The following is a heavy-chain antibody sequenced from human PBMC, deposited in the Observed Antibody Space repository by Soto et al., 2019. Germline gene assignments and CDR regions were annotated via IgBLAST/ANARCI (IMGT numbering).Heavy chain of an antibody. D-gene: IGHD3-10*01. CDR1: GFTFSNAW. CDR3: TTGPENYYGSGTGDSDYYYGMDV. Sequence: EVQLVESGGGLVKPGGSLRLSCAASGFTFSNAWMNWVRQAPGKGLEWVGRIKSKTDGGTTDYAAPVKGRFTISRDDSKNTLYLQMNSLKTEDTAVYYCTTGPENYYGSGTGDSDYYYGMDVWGQGTTVTVSS. J-gene: IGHJ6*02. CDR2: IKSKTDGGTT. V-gene: IGHV3-15*07.